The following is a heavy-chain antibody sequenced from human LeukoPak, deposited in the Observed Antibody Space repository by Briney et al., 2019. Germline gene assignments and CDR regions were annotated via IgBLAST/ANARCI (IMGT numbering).Heavy chain of an antibody. D-gene: IGHD3-16*01. CDR3: ARALTWGDNWFDP. V-gene: IGHV1-18*01. J-gene: IGHJ5*02. Sequence: ASVKVSCKASGYTFSTYGISWVRQAPGQGLEWMGWISANNGNTNYAQKFQGRVTMTTDTSTSTAYMELRSLRSDDTAVYYCARALTWGDNWFDPWGQGTLVTVSS. CDR2: ISANNGNT. CDR1: GYTFSTYG.